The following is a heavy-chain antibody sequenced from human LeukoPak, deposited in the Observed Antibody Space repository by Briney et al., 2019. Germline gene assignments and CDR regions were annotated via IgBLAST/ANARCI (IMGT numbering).Heavy chain of an antibody. Sequence: AGGSLRLSCAASGFTFSSYWMSWVRQAPGKGLEWVANIKQDGSKKNYVDSVKSRFTISRDNAKNSLYLQMNSLRAEDTAVYYCATPLDYFDTSGYHQGGDWGQGTLVTVSS. CDR3: ATPLDYFDTSGYHQGGD. V-gene: IGHV3-7*03. D-gene: IGHD3-22*01. CDR1: GFTFSSYW. J-gene: IGHJ4*02. CDR2: IKQDGSKK.